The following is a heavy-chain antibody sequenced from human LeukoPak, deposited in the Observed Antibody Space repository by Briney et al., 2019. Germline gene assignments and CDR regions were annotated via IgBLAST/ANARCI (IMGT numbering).Heavy chain of an antibody. Sequence: SQTLSLTCTVSGGSFSSGGYYWIWIRQHPGKGLEWIGYIYQSGSTYYNPPLKSRVTISVDTSKNQFSLKLSSVTAADTAVYYCARGFRGTADYWGQGTLVTVSS. CDR1: GGSFSSGGYY. J-gene: IGHJ4*02. D-gene: IGHD1-1*01. CDR2: IYQSGST. CDR3: ARGFRGTADY. V-gene: IGHV4-31*03.